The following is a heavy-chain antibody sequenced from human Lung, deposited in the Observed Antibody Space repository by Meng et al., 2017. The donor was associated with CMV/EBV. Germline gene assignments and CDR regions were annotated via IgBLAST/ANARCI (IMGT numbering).Heavy chain of an antibody. CDR3: ARDMDYTIAAYDY. Sequence: SCVVSGFNLRDYEVNWVRQAPGKGLEWVAYMTTSGNSIHYAASVRGRFTISRDNAQNSFFLHMDSLRVEDTAVYYCARDMDYTIAAYDYWGQGTLVTVSS. CDR2: MTTSGNSI. V-gene: IGHV3-48*03. D-gene: IGHD2-2*02. CDR1: GFNLRDYE. J-gene: IGHJ4*02.